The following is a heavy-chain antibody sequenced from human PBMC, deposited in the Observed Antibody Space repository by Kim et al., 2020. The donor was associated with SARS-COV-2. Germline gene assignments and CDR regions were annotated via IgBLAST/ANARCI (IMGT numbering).Heavy chain of an antibody. Sequence: SETLSLTCIVSGGSISSEGYSWSWIRQPPGKGLEWIGYIYHSGSTDYNPSLKSRVTISLDRSNNQFSLTLRSVTAADTAVYYCARTTSMVRGVDLEAYYFDYWGQGTLVTVSS. CDR2: IYHSGST. V-gene: IGHV4-30-2*01. D-gene: IGHD3-10*01. CDR3: ARTTSMVRGVDLEAYYFDY. J-gene: IGHJ4*02. CDR1: GGSISSEGYS.